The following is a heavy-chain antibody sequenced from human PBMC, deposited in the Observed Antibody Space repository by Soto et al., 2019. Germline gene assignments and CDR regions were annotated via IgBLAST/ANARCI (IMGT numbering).Heavy chain of an antibody. D-gene: IGHD3-10*01. CDR2: ISYSGST. V-gene: IGHV4-61*08. CDR3: AREKIQGPTHYMFDY. Sequence: SETLSLTCTVSGGSISSGGYYWSWIRQHPGKGLEWIGYISYSGSTSYNPSLKSRVTMSVDTSKNQFSLKLKSVTDADTAVYYCAREKIQGPTHYMFDYWGQGTVVTVSS. CDR1: GGSISSGGYY. J-gene: IGHJ4*02.